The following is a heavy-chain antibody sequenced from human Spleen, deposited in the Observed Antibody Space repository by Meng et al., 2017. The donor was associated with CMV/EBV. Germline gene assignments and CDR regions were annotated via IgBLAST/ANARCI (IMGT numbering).Heavy chain of an antibody. CDR1: GGSFSGYY. J-gene: IGHJ4*02. D-gene: IGHD5-24*01. CDR2: INHSGST. CDR3: ARDGVRDGYNYGFDY. Sequence: YGGSFSGYYWGWIRQPPGKGLEWIGEINHSGSTNYNPSLKSRVTISVDTSKNQFSLKLSSVTAADTAVYYCARDGVRDGYNYGFDYWGQGTLVTVSS. V-gene: IGHV4-34*01.